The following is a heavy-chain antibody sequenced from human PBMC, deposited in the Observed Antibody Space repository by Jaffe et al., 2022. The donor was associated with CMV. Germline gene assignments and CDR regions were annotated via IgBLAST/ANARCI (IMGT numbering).Heavy chain of an antibody. Sequence: EVQLVESGGGLVKPGGSLRLSCAASGFTFSNAWMSWVRQAPGKGLEWVGRIKSKTDGGTTDYAAPVKGRFTISRDDSKNTLYLQMNSLKTEDTAVYYCTTEGIVAVAIWNYGMDVWGQGTTVTVSS. V-gene: IGHV3-15*01. CDR1: GFTFSNAW. CDR2: IKSKTDGGTT. D-gene: IGHD6-19*01. J-gene: IGHJ6*02. CDR3: TTEGIVAVAIWNYGMDV.